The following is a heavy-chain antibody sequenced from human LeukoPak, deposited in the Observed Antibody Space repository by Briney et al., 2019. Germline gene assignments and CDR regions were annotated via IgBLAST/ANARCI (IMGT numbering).Heavy chain of an antibody. D-gene: IGHD6-13*01. V-gene: IGHV3-7*03. Sequence: PGGSLRLSCAASGFTFSSSWMSWVRQAPGKGLEWVANIKKDGSGTYYVDSVKGRFTISRDNAKNSLYLQMNSLRAEDMAIYYCARGRYSSTTYYFDSWGQGALVTVPS. CDR3: ARGRYSSTTYYFDS. J-gene: IGHJ4*02. CDR1: GFTFSSSW. CDR2: IKKDGSGT.